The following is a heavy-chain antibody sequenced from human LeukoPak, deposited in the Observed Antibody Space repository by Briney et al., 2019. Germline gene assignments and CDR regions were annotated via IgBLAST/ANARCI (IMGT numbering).Heavy chain of an antibody. CDR3: ARGYCSGGSCYFVT. Sequence: SETLSLTCTVSGGSISSSSYYWGWIRQPPGKGLEWIGSIYYSGSTYYNPYLKSRVTISVDTSKNQFSLKLSSVTAADTAVYYCARGYCSGGSCYFVTWGQGTLVTVSS. CDR1: GGSISSSSYY. V-gene: IGHV4-39*07. D-gene: IGHD2-15*01. J-gene: IGHJ5*02. CDR2: IYYSGST.